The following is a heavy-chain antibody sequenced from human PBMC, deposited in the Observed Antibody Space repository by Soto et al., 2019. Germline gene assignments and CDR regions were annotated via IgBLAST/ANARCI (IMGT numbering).Heavy chain of an antibody. V-gene: IGHV3-23*01. Sequence: PGGSLRLSCAASGFTFSSYAMSWVRQAPGKGLEWVSAISGSGGSTYYADSVKGRFTISRDNSKNTLYLQMNSLRAVDTAVYYCAKDRFWSGYYPFDYWGQGTLVTVSS. J-gene: IGHJ4*02. CDR1: GFTFSSYA. D-gene: IGHD3-3*01. CDR3: AKDRFWSGYYPFDY. CDR2: ISGSGGST.